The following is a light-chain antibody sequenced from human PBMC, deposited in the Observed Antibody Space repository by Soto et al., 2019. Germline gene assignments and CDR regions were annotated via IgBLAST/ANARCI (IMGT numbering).Light chain of an antibody. J-gene: IGLJ3*02. CDR1: TSN. V-gene: IGLV1-40*01. CDR3: QFFDSLSGSVV. CDR2: DNT. Sequence: QSVLTQTPSVSGAPGQTVTISFTGTTSNVHWYQQLPGTAPKLLIFDNTNRPSGVPDRFSGSKSDTSASLAITGLQAEDEADYYCQFFDSLSGSVVFGGGTKLTVL.